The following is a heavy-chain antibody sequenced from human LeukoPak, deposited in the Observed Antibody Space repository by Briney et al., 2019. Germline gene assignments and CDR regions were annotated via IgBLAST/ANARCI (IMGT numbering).Heavy chain of an antibody. V-gene: IGHV1-69*06. D-gene: IGHD6-19*01. CDR2: IIPIFGTA. Sequence: SVKVSCKASGGSFSSYAISWVRQAPGQGLEWMGGIIPIFGTANYAQKFQGRVTITADKSTSTAYMELSSLRSEDTAVYYCALGPGIAVAVDQRVDAFDIWGQGTMVTVSS. CDR1: GGSFSSYA. J-gene: IGHJ3*02. CDR3: ALGPGIAVAVDQRVDAFDI.